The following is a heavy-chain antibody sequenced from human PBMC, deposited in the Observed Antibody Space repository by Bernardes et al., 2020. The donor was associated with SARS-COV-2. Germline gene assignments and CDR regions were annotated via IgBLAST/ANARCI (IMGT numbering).Heavy chain of an antibody. Sequence: GGSLRLSCAASGFTFSSYAMGWVRQAPGKGLEWVSAISGSGGSTYYADSMKGRFTISRDNSKNTLYLQMNSLRAEDTAVYYCANRPRVAAAGLVGSGYYWGQGTLVTVSS. V-gene: IGHV3-23*01. CDR1: GFTFSSYA. D-gene: IGHD6-13*01. J-gene: IGHJ4*02. CDR2: ISGSGGST. CDR3: ANRPRVAAAGLVGSGYY.